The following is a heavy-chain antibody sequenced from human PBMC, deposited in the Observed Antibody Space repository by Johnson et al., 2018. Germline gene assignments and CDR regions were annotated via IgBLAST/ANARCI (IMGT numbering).Heavy chain of an antibody. J-gene: IGHJ6*03. CDR2: IRSKANSYAT. CDR3: TSYYYYYMDV. V-gene: IGHV3-73*01. Sequence: VQLVESGGGLVQPGGSLKLSCAASGFTFSGSAMHWVRQASGKGLEWVGRIRSKANSYATADAASVKGRITISRDYTKKPAYLQMHSRKTEEKAVYYCTSYYYYYMDVWGKGTTVTVSS. CDR1: GFTFSGSA.